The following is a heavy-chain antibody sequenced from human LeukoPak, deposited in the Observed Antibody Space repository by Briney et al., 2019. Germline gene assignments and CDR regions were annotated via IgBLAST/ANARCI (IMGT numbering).Heavy chain of an antibody. CDR3: ARGRSITLLRGVAMSDGFDI. J-gene: IGHJ3*02. CDR2: TDTSGRYV. Sequence: GGSLRLSCAASGFTFSNYGMNWVRQAPGKGLEWVSFTDTSGRYVYYGDSVKGRFTISRDNAKNLLFLQMNGLRAEDTALYYWARGRSITLLRGVAMSDGFDIWGQGAMVAVSS. D-gene: IGHD3-10*01. V-gene: IGHV3-21*06. CDR1: GFTFSNYG.